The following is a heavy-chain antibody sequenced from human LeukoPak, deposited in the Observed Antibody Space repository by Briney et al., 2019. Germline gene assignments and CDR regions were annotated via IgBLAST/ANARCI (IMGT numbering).Heavy chain of an antibody. V-gene: IGHV3-33*01. CDR3: ARERSSGWPFYYYYYGMDV. Sequence: GRSLRLSCAASGFTFSSYGMHWVRQAPGKGLEWVAVIWYDGSNKYYADSVKGRFTISRDNSKNTLYLQMNSLRAEDTAVYYCARERSSGWPFYYYYYGMDVGGQGTTVTVSS. CDR1: GFTFSSYG. D-gene: IGHD6-19*01. J-gene: IGHJ6*02. CDR2: IWYDGSNK.